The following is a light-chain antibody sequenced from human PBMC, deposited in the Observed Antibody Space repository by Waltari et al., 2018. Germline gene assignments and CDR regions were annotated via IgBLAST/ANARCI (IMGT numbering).Light chain of an antibody. J-gene: IGKJ1*01. CDR2: EVS. CDR3: MQGIHLTSWT. V-gene: IGKV2-29*03. Sequence: DIVMTQTPLSLSVTPGQPASISCKSSQSLLHSDGKTYLYWYLQKPGQSPQLLIYEVSSRCSGVPDRSSGSGSGTDFTLKISRVEAEDVGVYYCMQGIHLTSWTFGQGTKVEIK. CDR1: QSLLHSDGKTY.